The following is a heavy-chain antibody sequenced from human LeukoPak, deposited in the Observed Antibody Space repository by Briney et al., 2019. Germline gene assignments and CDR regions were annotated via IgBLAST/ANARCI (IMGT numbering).Heavy chain of an antibody. V-gene: IGHV1-69*13. D-gene: IGHD4-23*01. CDR2: IIPIFGTA. J-gene: IGHJ4*02. Sequence: ASVKVSCKASGYTFTSYYMHWVRQAPGQGLEWMGGIIPIFGTANYAQKFQGRVTITADESTSTAYMELSSLRSEDTAVYYCARDLLDYGGKVLDYWGQGTLVTVSS. CDR1: GYTFTSYY. CDR3: ARDLLDYGGKVLDY.